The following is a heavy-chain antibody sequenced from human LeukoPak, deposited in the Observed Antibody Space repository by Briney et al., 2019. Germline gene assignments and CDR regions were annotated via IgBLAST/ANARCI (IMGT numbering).Heavy chain of an antibody. J-gene: IGHJ6*03. CDR3: AKALEQYYYYYYMDV. CDR1: GFTLSSYA. Sequence: GGSLRLSCAASGFTLSSYAMSWVRQAPGKGLEWVSAISDSGNTYHADSVKGRFTISRDSSKNTLYLQMNSLRAEDTAVYYCAKALEQYYYYYYMDVWGKGTTVTVSS. D-gene: IGHD1/OR15-1a*01. V-gene: IGHV3-23*01. CDR2: ISDSGNT.